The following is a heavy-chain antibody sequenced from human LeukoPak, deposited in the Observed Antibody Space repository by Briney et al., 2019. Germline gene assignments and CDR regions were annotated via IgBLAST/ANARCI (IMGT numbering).Heavy chain of an antibody. Sequence: PGGSLRLSCAASGFTFISYGMNWVRQAPGEGLEWVSYISSSRSTIYYADSVKGRFTISRDNAKNSLYLQMNSLRAEDTAVYYCASVPYDSSGYYRLGPEFDYWGQGTLVTVSS. J-gene: IGHJ4*02. D-gene: IGHD3-22*01. CDR1: GFTFISYG. CDR3: ASVPYDSSGYYRLGPEFDY. V-gene: IGHV3-48*01. CDR2: ISSSRSTI.